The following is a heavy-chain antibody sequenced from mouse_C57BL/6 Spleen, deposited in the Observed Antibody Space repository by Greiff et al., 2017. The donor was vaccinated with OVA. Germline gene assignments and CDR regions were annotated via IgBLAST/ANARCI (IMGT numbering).Heavy chain of an antibody. CDR2: IWRGGST. J-gene: IGHJ1*03. V-gene: IGHV2-5*01. D-gene: IGHD2-3*01. CDR3: AKEDGYYDWYFDV. Sequence: VQRVESGPGLVQPSQSLSITCTVSGFSLTSYGVHWVRQSPGKGLELLGVIWRGGSTDYNAAFMSRLSITKDNSKSQVFFKMNSLQADDTAIYYCAKEDGYYDWYFDVWGTGTTVTVSS. CDR1: GFSLTSYG.